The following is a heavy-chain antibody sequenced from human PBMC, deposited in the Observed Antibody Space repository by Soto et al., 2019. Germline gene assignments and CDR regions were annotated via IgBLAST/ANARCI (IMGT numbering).Heavy chain of an antibody. CDR3: ASGDEREYSTS. Sequence: ASETLSLTCTVSGGSISSGGSYWTWIRQHPGKGLEWIGYIYYSGSTYYNPSLRSRVSISLDTSKNQFSLKLTSVTAADTAVYFCASGDEREYSTSWGQGSLVTVSS. CDR2: IYYSGST. D-gene: IGHD6-13*01. J-gene: IGHJ4*02. CDR1: GGSISSGGSY. V-gene: IGHV4-31*03.